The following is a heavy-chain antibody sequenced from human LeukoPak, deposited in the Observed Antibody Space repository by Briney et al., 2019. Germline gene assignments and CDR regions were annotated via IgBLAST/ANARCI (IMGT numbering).Heavy chain of an antibody. J-gene: IGHJ3*02. CDR3: ATGFAMIDAFDI. Sequence: ASVKVSCKASGYTFTSYYMHWVRQAPGQGLEWMGIINPSGGSTIYAQKFQGRVTMTEDTSTDTAYMELSSLRSEDTAVYYCATGFAMIDAFDIWGQGTMVTVSS. V-gene: IGHV1-46*01. CDR2: INPSGGST. D-gene: IGHD2-2*01. CDR1: GYTFTSYY.